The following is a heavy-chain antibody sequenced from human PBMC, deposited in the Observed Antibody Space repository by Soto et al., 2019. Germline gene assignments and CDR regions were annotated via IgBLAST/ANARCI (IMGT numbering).Heavy chain of an antibody. CDR1: GGSFSGYY. CDR3: ARGLEGAPSPKAARPFMAY. J-gene: IGHJ4*02. CDR2: INHSGST. V-gene: IGHV4-34*01. D-gene: IGHD6-6*01. Sequence: PSETLSLTCAVYGGSFSGYYWSWIRQPPGKGLEWIGEINHSGSTNYNPSLKSRVTISVDTSKNQFSLKLSSVTAADTAVYYCARGLEGAPSPKAARPFMAYWGQGTLVTVSS.